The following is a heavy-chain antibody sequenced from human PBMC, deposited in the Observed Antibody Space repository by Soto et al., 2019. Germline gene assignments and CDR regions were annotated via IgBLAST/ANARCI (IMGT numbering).Heavy chain of an antibody. J-gene: IGHJ4*02. CDR2: ISASGGST. CDR3: AKGQNSGAYRFYFDY. CDR1: GITLSSYA. V-gene: IGHV3-23*01. Sequence: GGSLRLSCAASGITLSSYAMSWVRQAPGKGPEWVSGISASGGSTSYADSVKGRFTISRDNSKNTLYLQMNSLRADDTAVYHCAKGQNSGAYRFYFDYWGQGALVTVSS. D-gene: IGHD1-26*01.